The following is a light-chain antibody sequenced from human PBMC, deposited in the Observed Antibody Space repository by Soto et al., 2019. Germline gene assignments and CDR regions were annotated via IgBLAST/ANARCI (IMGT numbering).Light chain of an antibody. CDR1: QSVSSN. J-gene: IGKJ2*01. CDR2: GAS. Sequence: EIVMTQSPATLSVSPGERATLSCRASQSVSSNLAWYQQKPGQAPRLLIYGASTRATGIPARFSGSGSGTEFTLTISSLQSEDCAVYYCQQYNNWPPLDTFGQGTKVDIK. CDR3: QQYNNWPPLDT. V-gene: IGKV3-15*01.